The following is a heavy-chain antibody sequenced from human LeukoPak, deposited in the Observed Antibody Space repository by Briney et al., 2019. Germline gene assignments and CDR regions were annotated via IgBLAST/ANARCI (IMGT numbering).Heavy chain of an antibody. J-gene: IGHJ4*02. CDR3: ARDVPLPYSSSGYYFDY. D-gene: IGHD6-13*01. V-gene: IGHV1-18*01. Sequence: SVKVSCKASGYTFTSYGISWVRQAPGQGLEWMGWISAYNGNTNYAQKLQGRVTMTTDTSTSTAYMELRSLRSDDTAVYYCARDVPLPYSSSGYYFDYWGQGTLVTVSS. CDR2: ISAYNGNT. CDR1: GYTFTSYG.